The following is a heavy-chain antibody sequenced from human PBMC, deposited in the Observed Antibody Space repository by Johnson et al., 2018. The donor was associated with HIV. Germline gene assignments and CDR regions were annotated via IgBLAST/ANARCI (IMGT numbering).Heavy chain of an antibody. J-gene: IGHJ3*02. D-gene: IGHD2-15*01. CDR2: ISYDGSNK. V-gene: IGHV3-30*14. Sequence: QVQLVESGGGVVQPGGSLRLSCAASGFTFSSYAMHWVRQAPGKGLEWVAVISYDGSNKYYADSVKGRFTISRDNSKNTLYLQMNSLRAEDTAVYYCARDPVVGAFDIWGQGTMVTVSS. CDR3: ARDPVVGAFDI. CDR1: GFTFSSYA.